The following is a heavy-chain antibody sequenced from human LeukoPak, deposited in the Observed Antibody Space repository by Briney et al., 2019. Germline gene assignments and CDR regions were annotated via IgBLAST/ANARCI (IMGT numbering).Heavy chain of an antibody. J-gene: IGHJ4*02. D-gene: IGHD6-19*01. CDR1: GGTISSYY. V-gene: IGHV4-59*01. CDR2: IHYSGST. CDR3: ARHGYSSGRIDY. Sequence: KTSETLSLTCTVSGGTISSYYWNWIRQPPGKGLEWIGYIHYSGSTTYNPSLKSRVTISVDTSKNQFSLKLSSVTAADTAVYYCARHGYSSGRIDYWGQGILVTVSS.